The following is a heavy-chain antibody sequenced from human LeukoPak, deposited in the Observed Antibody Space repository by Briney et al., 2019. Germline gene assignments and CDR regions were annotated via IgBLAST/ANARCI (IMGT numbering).Heavy chain of an antibody. CDR2: ISGSGGST. V-gene: IGHV3-23*01. CDR1: GFTFISYA. Sequence: GGSLRLSCGVSGFTFISYAMSWVRQAPGKGLEWVSTISGSGGSTNYADSVKGRFSISRDNSKNTLYLQMNSLRAEDTALYYCAKVTGDESYWGQGTLVTVSS. D-gene: IGHD7-27*01. J-gene: IGHJ4*02. CDR3: AKVTGDESY.